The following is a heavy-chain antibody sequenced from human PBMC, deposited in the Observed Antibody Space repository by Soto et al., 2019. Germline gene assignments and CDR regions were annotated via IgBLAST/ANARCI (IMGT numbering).Heavy chain of an antibody. D-gene: IGHD3-16*01. Sequence: AETLSLTCTVSGVSISSYYWSWIRQPPGKGLEWIGYIYNSGSTNYNPSLKSRVTISVDTSKNQFSLKVSSVTAADTAVYYCARGRGGYFDLWGRGTLVTVS. CDR2: IYNSGST. CDR3: ARGRGGYFDL. J-gene: IGHJ2*01. V-gene: IGHV4-59*08. CDR1: GVSISSYY.